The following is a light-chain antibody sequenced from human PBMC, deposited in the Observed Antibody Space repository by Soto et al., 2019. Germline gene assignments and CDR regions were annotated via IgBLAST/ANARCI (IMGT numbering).Light chain of an antibody. CDR2: AAS. CDR3: QQSFSTPCT. J-gene: IGKJ1*01. Sequence: DIQMTQSPSSLSASVGDRVTITCRASQSITTYLNWYQQKPGKAPKLLIYAASSLESGVPSTLRGSGSGTNFTLTISSLQPEDFATYYLQQSFSTPCTLGQGTRVDIK. V-gene: IGKV1-39*01. CDR1: QSITTY.